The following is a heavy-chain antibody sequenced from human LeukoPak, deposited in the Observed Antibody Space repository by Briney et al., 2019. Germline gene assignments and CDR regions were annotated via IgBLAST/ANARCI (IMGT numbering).Heavy chain of an antibody. CDR2: IKQDGSER. Sequence: GGSLRLSCAASGFTFSSYWMAWVRQAPGKGLEWVANIKQDGSERNYVDSVKGRFTISRDNAKNSLYLQMNTLRDEDTAVYYCATGAGCGYWGQGTLVTVSS. D-gene: IGHD6-19*01. CDR1: GFTFSSYW. V-gene: IGHV3-7*03. CDR3: ATGAGCGY. J-gene: IGHJ4*02.